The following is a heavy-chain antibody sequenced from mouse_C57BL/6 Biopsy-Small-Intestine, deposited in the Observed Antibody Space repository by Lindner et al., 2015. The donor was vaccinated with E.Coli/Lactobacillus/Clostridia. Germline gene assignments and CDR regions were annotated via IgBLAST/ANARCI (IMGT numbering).Heavy chain of an antibody. CDR1: GFTFSSYG. CDR2: ISSGGSYT. Sequence: VQLQESGGDLVKPGGSLKLSCAASGFTFSSYGMSWVRQTPDKRLEWVATISSGGSYTYYPDSVEGRFTISRDNAKNTLYLQMSSLKSEDTAMYYCARHRGQGTTLTVSS. V-gene: IGHV5-6*01. CDR3: ARH. J-gene: IGHJ2*01.